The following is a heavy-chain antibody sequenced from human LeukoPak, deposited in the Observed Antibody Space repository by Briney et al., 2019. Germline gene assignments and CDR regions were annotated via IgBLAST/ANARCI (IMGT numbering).Heavy chain of an antibody. CDR1: GGSISSYY. Sequence: SETLSLTCTVSGGSISSYYWSWIRQPPGKGLEWIGYIYYSGSTNYNPSLKSRVTMSVDTSKNQFSLKLSSVTAADTAVYYCARQFGSSSSKWFDPWGQGTLVTVSS. CDR3: ARQFGSSSSKWFDP. V-gene: IGHV4-59*08. J-gene: IGHJ5*02. D-gene: IGHD6-6*01. CDR2: IYYSGST.